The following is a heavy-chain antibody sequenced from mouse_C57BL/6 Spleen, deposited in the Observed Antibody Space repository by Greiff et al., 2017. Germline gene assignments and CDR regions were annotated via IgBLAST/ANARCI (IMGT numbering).Heavy chain of an antibody. CDR2: ISDGGNST. CDR1: GFTFSSYA. J-gene: IGHJ2*01. V-gene: IGHV5-4*03. Sequence: EVKLMESGGGLVKPGGSLKLSCAASGFTFSSYAMSWVRQTPEKRLEWVATISDGGNSTYYPDNVKGRFTISRDNAKNNLYLQMSHLKSEDTAMYYCAKVAYYFDYWGQGTTLTVSS. CDR3: AKVAYYFDY.